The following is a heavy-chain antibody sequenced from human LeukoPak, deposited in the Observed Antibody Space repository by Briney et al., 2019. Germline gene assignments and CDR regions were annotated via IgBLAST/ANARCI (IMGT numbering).Heavy chain of an antibody. J-gene: IGHJ4*02. Sequence: ASVKVSCKASGYTFTGYYMHWVRQAPGQGLEWMGWINPNSGGTNYAQKFQGRVTMTRDTSISTAYMELSRLRSDDTAVYYCARDGHLGYYDSSGYYYGRFFDYWGQGTLVTVSS. D-gene: IGHD3-22*01. CDR3: ARDGHLGYYDSSGYYYGRFFDY. CDR1: GYTFTGYY. V-gene: IGHV1-2*02. CDR2: INPNSGGT.